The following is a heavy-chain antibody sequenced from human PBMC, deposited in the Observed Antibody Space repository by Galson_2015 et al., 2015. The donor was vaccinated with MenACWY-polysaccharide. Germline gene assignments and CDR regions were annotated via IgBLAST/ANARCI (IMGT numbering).Heavy chain of an antibody. J-gene: IGHJ4*02. D-gene: IGHD1-26*01. CDR1: GFTFSIYS. CDR2: ISSGSSYT. CDR3: ARHSEWELPDY. V-gene: IGHV3-21*01. Sequence: SLRLSCAASGFTFSIYSMNWVRQAPGKGLEWVSSISSGSSYTYYADSVKGRFTISRDNAKNSLYLQMNSLRAEDTAVYYCARHSEWELPDYWGQGTLVTVSS.